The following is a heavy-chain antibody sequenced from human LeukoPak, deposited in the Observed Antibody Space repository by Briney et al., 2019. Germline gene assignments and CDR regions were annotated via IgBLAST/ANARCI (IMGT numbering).Heavy chain of an antibody. CDR3: ARDLYIVVVPAARPFDY. CDR2: ISSSSSTI. D-gene: IGHD2-2*01. CDR1: GFTFSSYS. Sequence: GGSLRLSCAASGFTFSSYSMNWVRQAPGKGLEWVSYISSSSSTIYYADSVKGRFTISRENAKNSLYLQMNSLRDEDTAVYYCARDLYIVVVPAARPFDYWGQGTLVTVSS. V-gene: IGHV3-48*02. J-gene: IGHJ4*02.